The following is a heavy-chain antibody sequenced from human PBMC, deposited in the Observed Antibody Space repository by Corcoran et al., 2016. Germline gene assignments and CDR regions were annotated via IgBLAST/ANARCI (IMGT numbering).Heavy chain of an antibody. V-gene: IGHV4-34*01. J-gene: IGHJ4*02. Sequence: QVQLQQWGAGLLKPSETLSLTCAVYGGSFSGYYWSWIRQPPGKGLEWIGEINHSGSTNYNPSLKSRVTISVDTSKNQFSLKLSSVTAADTAVYYCARDWPMTTVTIDYWGQGTLVTVSS. CDR1: GGSFSGYY. CDR3: ARDWPMTTVTIDY. D-gene: IGHD4-17*01. CDR2: INHSGST.